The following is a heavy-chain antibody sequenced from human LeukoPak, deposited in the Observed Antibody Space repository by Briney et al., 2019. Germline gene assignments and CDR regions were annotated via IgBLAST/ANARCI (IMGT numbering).Heavy chain of an antibody. V-gene: IGHV4-59*01. D-gene: IGHD5-18*01. CDR3: ARGWIQLDY. J-gene: IGHJ4*02. CDR1: GGSISSYY. CDR2: IYYNGHT. Sequence: SETLSLTCTVSGGSISSYYWTWIRQPPGKGLEWIGYIYYNGHTYYNPSLKSRVTMSVQTSKNQFSLQLTSVNAADTAVYYCARGWIQLDYWGQGALVTVSS.